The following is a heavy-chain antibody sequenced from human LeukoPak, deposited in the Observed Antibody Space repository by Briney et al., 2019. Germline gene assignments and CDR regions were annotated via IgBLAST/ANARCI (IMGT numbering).Heavy chain of an antibody. CDR2: INPNGDST. Sequence: GASVKLSCKASGYTFTSYYVYWVRQAPGQGLEWMGMINPNGDSTTYAQKFQGRVTMTRDMSTSTVYMYLSSLRSDDTAVYYCAREYGDYDPLDYWGQGTLVTVSS. J-gene: IGHJ4*02. V-gene: IGHV1-46*01. CDR3: AREYGDYDPLDY. CDR1: GYTFTSYY. D-gene: IGHD4-17*01.